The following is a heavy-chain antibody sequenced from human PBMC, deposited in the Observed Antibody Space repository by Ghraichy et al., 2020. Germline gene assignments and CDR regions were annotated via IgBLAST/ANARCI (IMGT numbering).Heavy chain of an antibody. J-gene: IGHJ4*02. CDR3: ARDHTQDDFWSGYYSPELFDY. CDR2: ISSSSSYI. V-gene: IGHV3-21*01. D-gene: IGHD3-3*01. CDR1: GFTFSSYS. Sequence: GESLNISCAASGFTFSSYSMNWVRQAPGKGLEWVSSISSSSSYIYYADSVKGRFNISRDNAKNSLYLQMNSLRAEDTAVYYCARDHTQDDFWSGYYSPELFDYWGQGTLVTVSS.